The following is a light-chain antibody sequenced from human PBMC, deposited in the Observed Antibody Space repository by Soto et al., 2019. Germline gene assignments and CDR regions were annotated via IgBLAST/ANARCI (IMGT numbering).Light chain of an antibody. CDR2: WAA. CDR3: QQYFTTPST. CDR1: QRLVYSSNNKDY. Sequence: DIVMTQSPDALAVSLVERATINCTSSQRLVYSSNNKDYLDWDHQKPGQPPRMLIYWAATRASGVAELFSGRVSGTDFTLTVSRLQAEDVAVYYCQQYFTTPSTFGQGTKVEIK. V-gene: IGKV4-1*01. J-gene: IGKJ1*01.